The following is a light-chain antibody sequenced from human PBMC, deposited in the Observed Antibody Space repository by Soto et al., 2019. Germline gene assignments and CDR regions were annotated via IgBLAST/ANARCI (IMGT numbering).Light chain of an antibody. J-gene: IGKJ1*01. V-gene: IGKV3-15*01. CDR1: QSVSSN. CDR2: GAS. Sequence: EIVMTKSPATLSVSPGERATLSCRASQSVSSNLAWYQQKPGQAPRLLIYGASTRATGIPARFSGSGSGTEFTLTISSLQSEDFAVYYCQQYNNSPQWTFGQGTKV. CDR3: QQYNNSPQWT.